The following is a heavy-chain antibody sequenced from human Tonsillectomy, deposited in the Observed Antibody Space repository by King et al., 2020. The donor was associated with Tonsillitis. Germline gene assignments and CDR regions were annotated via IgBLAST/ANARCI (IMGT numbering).Heavy chain of an antibody. CDR3: ARETSRSRSGCVRKPRYFES. D-gene: IGHD6-13*01. J-gene: IGHJ4*02. CDR1: GYTFTSYD. V-gene: IGHV1-8*02. Sequence: VQLVESGAEVKKPGASVKVSCKASGYTFTSYDINWVRQATGQGLEWMGWMNPNSGNTGYAQKFQGRVTMTRNTPISTAYMELSSLRSEETAVYYCARETSRSRSGCVRKPRYFESWGQGTLVTPSS. CDR2: MNPNSGNT.